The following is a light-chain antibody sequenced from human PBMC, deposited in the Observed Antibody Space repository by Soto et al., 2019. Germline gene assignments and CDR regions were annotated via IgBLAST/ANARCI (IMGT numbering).Light chain of an antibody. J-gene: IGKJ1*01. CDR2: GAA. Sequence: EIVMTQSQATLSVSPGERATLSCRASQSVSSNLAWYQQKPGQAPRLLIYGAATRATGIPARLSGSGSGTEFTLTIGSLQSEDFAVYYCQQYNNWPPWTFGQGTKVEIK. V-gene: IGKV3-15*01. CDR1: QSVSSN. CDR3: QQYNNWPPWT.